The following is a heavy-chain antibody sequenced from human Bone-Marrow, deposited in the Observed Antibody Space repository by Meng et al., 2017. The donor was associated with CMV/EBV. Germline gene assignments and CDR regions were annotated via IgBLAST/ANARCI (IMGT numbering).Heavy chain of an antibody. CDR2: ISFDGKDK. J-gene: IGHJ6*02. V-gene: IGHV3-30*04. CDR1: GFTFSSNP. D-gene: IGHD2-2*01. CDR3: ARHGFTCSSTSCDESLYYYGMDV. Sequence: GESLKISCAASGFTFSSNPMHWVRQAPGKGLEWVAFISFDGKDKFYANSVKGRFTISRDNSKSTLYVQMNSLRVEDTAVYYCARHGFTCSSTSCDESLYYYGMDVWGQGTTVTVSS.